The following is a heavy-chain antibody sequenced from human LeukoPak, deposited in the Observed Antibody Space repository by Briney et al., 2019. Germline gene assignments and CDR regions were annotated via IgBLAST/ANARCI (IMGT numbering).Heavy chain of an antibody. D-gene: IGHD5-18*01. V-gene: IGHV3-30*03. J-gene: IGHJ4*02. CDR1: GFTFSSYG. CDR3: ARADTAMASYYFDY. Sequence: GRSLRLSCAASGFTFSSYGMHWVRQAPGKGLEWVAVISYDGSNKYYADSVKGRFTISRDNSKNTLYLQMNSLRAEDTAVYYCARADTAMASYYFDYWGQGTLVTVSS. CDR2: ISYDGSNK.